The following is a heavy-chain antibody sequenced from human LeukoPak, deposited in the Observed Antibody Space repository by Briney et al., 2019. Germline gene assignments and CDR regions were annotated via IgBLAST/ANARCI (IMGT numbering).Heavy chain of an antibody. CDR1: GFTVSSSY. CDR3: ARSYNSAWLDY. CDR2: VYSGGSI. J-gene: IGHJ4*02. D-gene: IGHD6-19*01. Sequence: PGGSLRLSCAASGFTVSSSYMSWVRQARGKGLEWVSIVYSGGSIYYADSVKGRFTTSRHNSNNTLDLQMNSLRTEDTAMYYCARSYNSAWLDYWGQGTLVTVSS. V-gene: IGHV3-53*04.